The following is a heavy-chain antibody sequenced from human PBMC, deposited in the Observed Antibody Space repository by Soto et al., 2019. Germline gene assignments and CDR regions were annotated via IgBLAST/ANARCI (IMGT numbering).Heavy chain of an antibody. CDR1: GGSISSYY. Sequence: QVQLQESGPGLVKPSETLSLTCTVSGGSISSYYWSWIRQPPGKGLEWIRFIFCSGSTSYNPSLKSRVTISIDTSEYQFSLKLNSVTAADTAVYYCASMIGDPVLSFDSWGQGTLVAVSS. CDR2: IFCSGST. CDR3: ASMIGDPVLSFDS. D-gene: IGHD3-10*02. V-gene: IGHV4-59*01. J-gene: IGHJ5*01.